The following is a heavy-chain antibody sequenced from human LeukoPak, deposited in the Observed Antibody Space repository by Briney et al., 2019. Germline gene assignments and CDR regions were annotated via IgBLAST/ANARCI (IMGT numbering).Heavy chain of an antibody. D-gene: IGHD2-2*02. Sequence: SVKVSCKASGGTFSSYAISWVRQAPGQGLEWMGGIIPIFGTANYAQKFQGRVTITRDTSASTAYMELSSLRSEDTAVYYCARDPYCSSTSCYTFDYWGQGTLVTVSS. V-gene: IGHV1-69*05. CDR2: IIPIFGTA. CDR1: GGTFSSYA. CDR3: ARDPYCSSTSCYTFDY. J-gene: IGHJ4*02.